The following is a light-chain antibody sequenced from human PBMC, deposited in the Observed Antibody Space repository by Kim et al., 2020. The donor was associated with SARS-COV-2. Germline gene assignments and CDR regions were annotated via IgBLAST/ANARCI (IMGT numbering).Light chain of an antibody. Sequence: LSLSPGERATLSCRASQSVSSYLAWYQQKPGQAPRLLIYDASNRATGIPARFSGSGSGTDFTLTISSLEPEDFAVYYCQQRSNFTFGGGTKVDIK. CDR3: QQRSNFT. V-gene: IGKV3-11*01. CDR2: DAS. J-gene: IGKJ4*01. CDR1: QSVSSY.